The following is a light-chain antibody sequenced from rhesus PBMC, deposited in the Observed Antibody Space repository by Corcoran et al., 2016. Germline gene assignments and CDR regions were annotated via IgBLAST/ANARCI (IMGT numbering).Light chain of an antibody. Sequence: EIVMTQSPATLSLSPGERATLSCRASQSVSSNLAWYQQKPGQAPRLLIYYASNRATGIPDRFSGSGSGTDFTLTSSSLEPEDVGVYYCQQYNNWNTFGGGTKVELK. J-gene: IGKJ4*01. CDR2: YAS. V-gene: IGKV3-35*01. CDR1: QSVSSN. CDR3: QQYNNWNT.